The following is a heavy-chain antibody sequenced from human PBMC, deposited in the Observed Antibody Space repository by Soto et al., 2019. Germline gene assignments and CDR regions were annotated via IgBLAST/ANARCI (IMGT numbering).Heavy chain of an antibody. CDR1: GGSVNSGSYY. J-gene: IGHJ4*02. D-gene: IGHD2-2*01. Sequence: QVQLQESGPGLVKPSETLSLTCTVSGGSVNSGSYYWSWIRQPPGKGLEWIGYIYYSGSTNYNPALESRVTIPVDTSKNQFSLKLSSVTAADTAVYFCATESASTGIFDYWGQGTLVTVSS. CDR3: ATESASTGIFDY. V-gene: IGHV4-61*01. CDR2: IYYSGST.